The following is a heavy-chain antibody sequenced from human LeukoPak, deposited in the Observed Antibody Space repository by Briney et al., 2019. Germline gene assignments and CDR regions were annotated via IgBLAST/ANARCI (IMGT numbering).Heavy chain of an antibody. D-gene: IGHD6-13*01. CDR2: ISEDVGGT. Sequence: GGSLRLSCAASGFTFYDYAMHWVRQAPGKGLEWVSLISEDVGGTFYADSVKGRFTISRDNSKNSLYLQMNSLRTEDTALYYCAKALGGSSWSYFDYGGQGTLVTVS. CDR3: AKALGGSSWSYFDY. V-gene: IGHV3-43*02. CDR1: GFTFYDYA. J-gene: IGHJ4*02.